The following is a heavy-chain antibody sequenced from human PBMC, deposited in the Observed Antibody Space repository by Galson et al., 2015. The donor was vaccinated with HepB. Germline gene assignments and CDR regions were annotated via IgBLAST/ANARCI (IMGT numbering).Heavy chain of an antibody. J-gene: IGHJ6*02. Sequence: SLRLSCAASGFTFSSYGMHWVRQAPGKGLEWVAVISYDGSNKYYADSVKGRFTISRDNSKNTLYLQMNSLRAEDTAVYYCAKDWDRGGWNHYGMDVWGQGTTVTVSS. V-gene: IGHV3-30*18. CDR1: GFTFSSYG. CDR2: ISYDGSNK. CDR3: AKDWDRGGWNHYGMDV. D-gene: IGHD1-1*01.